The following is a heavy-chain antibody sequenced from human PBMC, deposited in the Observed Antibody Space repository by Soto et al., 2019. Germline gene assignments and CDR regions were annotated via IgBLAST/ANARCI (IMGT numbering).Heavy chain of an antibody. Sequence: QVQLQESGPGLVKPSQTLSLTCAVSGGSISSGGYSWSWIRQHPGKGLEFIGSIYYSGNTYYNPSLMSRVTISVVTSKNLFSLRLRSVTSAATAVYYCARNTPGILWYVDLGGLGSLVTVSS. D-gene: IGHD2-15*01. CDR3: ARNTPGILWYVDL. CDR1: GGSISSGGYS. CDR2: IYYSGNT. V-gene: IGHV4-31*11. J-gene: IGHJ2*01.